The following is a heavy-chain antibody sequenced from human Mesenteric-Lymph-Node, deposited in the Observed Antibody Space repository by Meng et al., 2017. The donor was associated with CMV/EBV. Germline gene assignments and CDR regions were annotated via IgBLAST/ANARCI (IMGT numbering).Heavy chain of an antibody. CDR1: GFTFRRYW. Sequence: GESLKISCAASGFTFRRYWMHWVRQVPGKGLVWVSVVKSDGAGTTYADSVKGRFTMSRDDAKSTVYLQMNSLRAEDTAIYFCARGDKFLDYWGQGTLVTVSS. V-gene: IGHV3-74*01. J-gene: IGHJ4*02. CDR3: ARGDKFLDY. CDR2: VKSDGAGT.